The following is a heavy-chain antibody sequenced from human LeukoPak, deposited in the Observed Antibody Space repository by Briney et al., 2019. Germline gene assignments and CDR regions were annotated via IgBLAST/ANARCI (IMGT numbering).Heavy chain of an antibody. CDR2: ISSSGSTI. V-gene: IGHV3-48*03. Sequence: GGSLRLSCAASGFTFSSYEMNWVRQAPGKGLEWVSYISSSGSTIYYADSVKGRFTISRDNAKSSLYLQMNSLRAEDTALYYCARHRTASDYWGQGTLVTVSS. CDR1: GFTFSSYE. D-gene: IGHD3-16*02. CDR3: ARHRTASDY. J-gene: IGHJ4*02.